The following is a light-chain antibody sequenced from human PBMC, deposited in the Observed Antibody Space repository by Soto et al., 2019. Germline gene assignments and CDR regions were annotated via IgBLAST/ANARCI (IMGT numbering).Light chain of an antibody. J-gene: IGLJ1*01. V-gene: IGLV2-14*03. Sequence: QSVLTQPTSVSLSPGQSITISCTGNHNDIGTYDYVSWYQQHPGRAPRRLIHGVTTRPSGISDRFSASKSGLTASLTISGLQPEDEADYYCSSFTSNRIYVFGPGTKVTVL. CDR3: SSFTSNRIYV. CDR1: HNDIGTYDY. CDR2: GVT.